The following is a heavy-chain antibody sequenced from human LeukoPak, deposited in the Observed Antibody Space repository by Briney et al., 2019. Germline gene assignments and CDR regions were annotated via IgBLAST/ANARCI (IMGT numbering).Heavy chain of an antibody. CDR1: GGTFSSYA. V-gene: IGHV1-69*13. J-gene: IGHJ4*02. D-gene: IGHD2-2*02. CDR3: ARGPLYCSSTSCYTED. Sequence: GASVKVSCKASGGTFSSYAISWVRQAPGQGLEWMGGIIPIFGTANYAQKFQGRVTITADESTSTAYMELSSLRSEDTAVYYCARGPLYCSSTSCYTEDWGQGTLVTVSS. CDR2: IIPIFGTA.